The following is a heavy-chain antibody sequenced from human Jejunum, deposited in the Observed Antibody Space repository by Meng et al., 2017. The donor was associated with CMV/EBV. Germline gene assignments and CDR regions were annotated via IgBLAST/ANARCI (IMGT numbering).Heavy chain of an antibody. V-gene: IGHV3-23*01. CDR1: GFPFSSYA. CDR3: ARGDSSTTWLVFDY. CDR2: VLGTGPT. Sequence: SGFPFSSYAMTWVRQAPGKGLEWVSTVLGTGPTYYADYVKGRFTISRDDSRNTLFLQLNSLRDEDTAVFYCARGDSSTTWLVFDYWGLGTLVTVSS. J-gene: IGHJ4*02. D-gene: IGHD6-13*01.